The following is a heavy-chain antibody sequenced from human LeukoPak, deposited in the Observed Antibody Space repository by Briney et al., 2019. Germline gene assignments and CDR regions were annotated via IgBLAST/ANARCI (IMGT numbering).Heavy chain of an antibody. V-gene: IGHV3-15*01. J-gene: IGHJ4*02. CDR2: IKSKTDGGTT. CDR3: AKVKGGYSSSWYFDY. D-gene: IGHD6-13*01. CDR1: GFTFSNAW. Sequence: GGSLRLSCAASGFTFSNAWMSWVRQAPGKGLEWVGRIKSKTDGGTTDYAAPVKGRFTISRDDSKNTLYLQMNSLRAEDTAVYYCAKVKGGYSSSWYFDYWGQGTLVTVSS.